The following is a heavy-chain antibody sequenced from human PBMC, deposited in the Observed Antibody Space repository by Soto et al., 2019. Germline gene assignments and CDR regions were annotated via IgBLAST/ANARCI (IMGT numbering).Heavy chain of an antibody. CDR3: ATNSYYSLGV. CDR1: SGSISSAHW. V-gene: IGHV4-4*02. CDR2: IYHSGST. Sequence: QVQLQESGPGLVKPSGTLSLTCAASSGSISSAHWWNWVRQPPGKGLEWIGEIYHSGSTNYNPSLKSRVTVSVDKSMNQFSLKLTSVTAADKAVYYCATNSYYSLGVWGQGTTVTVSS. J-gene: IGHJ6*02.